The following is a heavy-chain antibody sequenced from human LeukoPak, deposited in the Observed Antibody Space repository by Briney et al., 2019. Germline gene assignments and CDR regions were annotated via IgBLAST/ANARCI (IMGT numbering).Heavy chain of an antibody. CDR3: ARNRGSTVITDHYYYYYMDV. Sequence: SETLSLTCTVSGGSISSYYWSWIRQPPGKGLEWIGYIYYSGSTNYNPSLKSRVTISVDTSKNQFSLKLSSVTAADTAVYYCARNRGSTVITDHYYYYYMDVWGKGTTVTVSS. J-gene: IGHJ6*03. CDR1: GGSISSYY. V-gene: IGHV4-59*12. CDR2: IYYSGST. D-gene: IGHD4-11*01.